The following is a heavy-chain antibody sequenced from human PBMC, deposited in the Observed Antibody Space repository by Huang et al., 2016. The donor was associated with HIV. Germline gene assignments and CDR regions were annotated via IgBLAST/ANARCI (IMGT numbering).Heavy chain of an antibody. CDR2: IYSGGTT. CDR3: AKEGDTGAALGY. J-gene: IGHJ4*02. CDR1: GFTVSTNY. D-gene: IGHD2-8*02. V-gene: IGHV3-53*01. Sequence: EVQLVESGGGLIQPGGSLRLSCAASGFTVSTNYMTWVRQAPGKGLEGVSLIYSGGTTYYADSVKGRFTISRDDSENTLDLHMTSLRAGDTAVYYCAKEGDTGAALGYWGQGTLVTVS.